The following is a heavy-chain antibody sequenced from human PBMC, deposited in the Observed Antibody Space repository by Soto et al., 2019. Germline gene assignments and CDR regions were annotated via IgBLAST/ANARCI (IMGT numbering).Heavy chain of an antibody. J-gene: IGHJ4*02. CDR1: GYTFTSYP. CDR2: INSGNGNT. D-gene: IGHD3-22*01. V-gene: IGHV1-3*04. CDR3: ARDYDSSGYPRILAY. Sequence: ASVKVSCKASGYTFTSYPMHWVLQAPGERLEWMGWINSGNGNTKYSQKFQGRVTITRDTSASTAYMELSSLTSEDTAVYYCARDYDSSGYPRILAYWGQGTLVTVSS.